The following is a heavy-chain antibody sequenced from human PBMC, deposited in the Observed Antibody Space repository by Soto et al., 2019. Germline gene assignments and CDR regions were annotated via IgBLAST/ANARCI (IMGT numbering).Heavy chain of an antibody. V-gene: IGHV4-31*03. J-gene: IGHJ3*02. CDR2: IYYSGST. CDR1: GGSISSGGYY. CDR3: ARDRRPITMIVVVTGNAFDI. Sequence: PSETLSLTCTVSGGSISSGGYYWSWIRQHPGKGLEWIGYIYYSGSTNYNPSLKSRVTISVDTSKNQFSLKLSSVTAADTAVYYCARDRRPITMIVVVTGNAFDIWGQGTMVTVSS. D-gene: IGHD3-22*01.